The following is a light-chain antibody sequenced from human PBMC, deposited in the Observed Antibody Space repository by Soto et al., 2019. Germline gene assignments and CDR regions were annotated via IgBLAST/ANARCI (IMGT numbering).Light chain of an antibody. CDR3: SSYAGSSNV. Sequence: QSALTQPASVSGSPGQSITISCTGTSSDVGSDNVVSWYQHYPGKAPQLMIYEAFKRPSGVPDRFSGSKSGNTASLTVSGLQAEDEADYYCSSYAGSSNVFGTGTKLTVL. CDR1: SSDVGSDNV. CDR2: EAF. V-gene: IGLV2-14*02. J-gene: IGLJ1*01.